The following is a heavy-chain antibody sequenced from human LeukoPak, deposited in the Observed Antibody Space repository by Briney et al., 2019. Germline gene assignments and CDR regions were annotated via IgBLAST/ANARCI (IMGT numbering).Heavy chain of an antibody. V-gene: IGHV3-11*06. J-gene: IGHJ4*02. CDR3: ARRAGNIVVVPAAMDS. D-gene: IGHD2-2*01. CDR1: GFTFSDYF. Sequence: GGSLRLSCAASGFTFSDYFMTWIRQAPGKGLEWLSYISSSSTYTDYADSVKGRFTISRDNAKNSLYLQMNSLRAEDTAVYYCARRAGNIVVVPAAMDSWGQGTLVTVSS. CDR2: ISSSSTYT.